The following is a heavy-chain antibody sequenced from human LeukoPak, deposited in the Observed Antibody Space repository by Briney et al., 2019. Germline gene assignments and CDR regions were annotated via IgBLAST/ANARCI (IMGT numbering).Heavy chain of an antibody. CDR1: GFTFSSYT. V-gene: IGHV3-23*01. CDR3: AKDTRGYSSSWYKDYFDY. CDR2: ISGSGGST. Sequence: GGSLRLSCAASGFTFSSYTMSWVRQAPGKGLEWVSAISGSGGSTYYADSVKGRFTISRDNSKNTLYLQMNSLRAEDTAVYYCAKDTRGYSSSWYKDYFDYWGQGTLVTVSS. D-gene: IGHD6-13*01. J-gene: IGHJ4*02.